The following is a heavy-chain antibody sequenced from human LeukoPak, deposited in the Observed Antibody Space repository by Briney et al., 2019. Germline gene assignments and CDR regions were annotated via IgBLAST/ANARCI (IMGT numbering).Heavy chain of an antibody. V-gene: IGHV4-39*01. Sequence: SETLSLTCTVSGGSISNTLYYWGWFRQPPGKGLEWIGSIYYSGNTHYSPSLKSRLTISVDTSKNQFSLKLRSVTATDTAVYYCARYNFPLLSSQGSLDHWGQGTLVTVSS. D-gene: IGHD1-14*01. CDR1: GGSISNTLYY. CDR2: IYYSGNT. CDR3: ARYNFPLLSSQGSLDH. J-gene: IGHJ4*02.